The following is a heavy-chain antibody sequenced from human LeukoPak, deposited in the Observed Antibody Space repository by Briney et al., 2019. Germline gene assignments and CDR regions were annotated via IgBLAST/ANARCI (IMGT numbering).Heavy chain of an antibody. Sequence: GGSLRLSCAASGFTFSSYAMHWVRQAPGKGLEWVAVISYDGSNKYYADSVKGRFTISRDNSKNTLYLQMNSLRAEDTAVYYCAREGFRILGWLLPYFDYWGQGTLVTVSS. V-gene: IGHV3-30-3*01. D-gene: IGHD3-3*01. J-gene: IGHJ4*02. CDR3: AREGFRILGWLLPYFDY. CDR2: ISYDGSNK. CDR1: GFTFSSYA.